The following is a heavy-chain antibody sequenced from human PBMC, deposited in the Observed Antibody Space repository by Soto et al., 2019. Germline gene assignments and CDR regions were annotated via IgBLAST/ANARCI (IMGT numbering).Heavy chain of an antibody. J-gene: IGHJ6*02. CDR3: ARLVASETGYGMDV. CDR1: GFIFSSHN. CDR2: ITGSSSYI. D-gene: IGHD3-9*01. Sequence: GGSLRLSCAASGFIFSSHNMNWVRQAPGKGLEWVSSITGSSSYIFYADSVKGRFTISRDNAKNTVYLQVNSLKAEDTGVYYCARLVASETGYGMDVWGQGTTVTVSS. V-gene: IGHV3-21*06.